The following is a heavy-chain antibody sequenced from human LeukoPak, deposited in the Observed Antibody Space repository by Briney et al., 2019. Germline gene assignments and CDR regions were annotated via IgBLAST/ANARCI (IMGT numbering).Heavy chain of an antibody. CDR2: IYHRGGT. J-gene: IGHJ3*02. D-gene: IGHD6-19*01. V-gene: IGHV4-38-2*01. CDR3: ARPEWAGKDDAFDI. CDR1: GSSISSGYY. Sequence: PSQTLSLTCAVSGSSISSGYYWAWSRQPPGKGLEWFGSIYHRGGTYYNPSLKSRVTISVATSKNQFSRKLSSVTAADTAVYYCARPEWAGKDDAFDIWGQGTMVTVSS.